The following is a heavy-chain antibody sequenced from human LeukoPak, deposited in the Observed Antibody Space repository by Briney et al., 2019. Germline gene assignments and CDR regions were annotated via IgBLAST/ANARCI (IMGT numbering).Heavy chain of an antibody. CDR3: ARHPFATPFDR. J-gene: IGHJ5*02. CDR1: GGSISSYY. D-gene: IGHD2-15*01. CDR2: ISYSGTT. Sequence: PSETLSLTCTVSGGSISSYYWSWIRQPPGKGLEWIGYISYSGTTNYNPSLKSRVTISIVTSRNHFSLRLTSVTAADTAVYYCARHPFATPFDRWGRGTLVTVSS. V-gene: IGHV4-59*08.